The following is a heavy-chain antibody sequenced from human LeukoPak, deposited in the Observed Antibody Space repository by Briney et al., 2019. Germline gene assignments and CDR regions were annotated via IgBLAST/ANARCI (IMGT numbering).Heavy chain of an antibody. CDR1: GFTVSSNF. CDR3: AKSDWFDP. V-gene: IGHV3-66*01. CDR2: IYSAGST. Sequence: PGGSLRLSCAASGFTVSSNFMSWVRQAPGKGLEWVSVIYSAGSTYYADSVKGRFTISRDNAKNTLYLQMDSLRVEDTAVYYCAKSDWFDPWGREPWSPSPQ. J-gene: IGHJ5*02.